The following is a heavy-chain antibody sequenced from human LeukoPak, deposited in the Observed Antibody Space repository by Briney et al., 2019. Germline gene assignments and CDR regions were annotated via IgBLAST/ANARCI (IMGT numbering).Heavy chain of an antibody. CDR1: GGSISSSTYY. V-gene: IGHV4-39*01. J-gene: IGHJ4*02. D-gene: IGHD3-16*01. CDR2: IYYSGST. Sequence: PSETLSLTCTVSGGSISSSTYYWGWIRRPSGKGLELIGSIYYSGSTYDNPSLKSRVPVSVDTSKNQFSLKLSSVTAADTAVYYCVRGSTLRHYQYWGQGTLVTVSS. CDR3: VRGSTLRHYQY.